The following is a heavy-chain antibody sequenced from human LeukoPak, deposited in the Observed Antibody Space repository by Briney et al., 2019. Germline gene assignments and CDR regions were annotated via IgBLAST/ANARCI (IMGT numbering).Heavy chain of an antibody. J-gene: IGHJ4*02. CDR3: AKENRWQ. D-gene: IGHD5-24*01. V-gene: IGHV3-23*01. CDR2: ISGSGATI. CDR1: GFIFSSYA. Sequence: GGSLRLSCAASGFIFSSYAMNWVRQAPGKGLKWVSRISGSGATINYSDSVKGRFTISRDNSKNTLYLQMNSLRAEDTAVYYCAKENRWQWGQGTLVTVSS.